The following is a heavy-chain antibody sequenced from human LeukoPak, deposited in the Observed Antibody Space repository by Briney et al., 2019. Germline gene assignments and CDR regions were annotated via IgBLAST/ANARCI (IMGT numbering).Heavy chain of an antibody. J-gene: IGHJ4*02. V-gene: IGHV4-59*08. D-gene: IGHD6-13*01. CDR3: ARTDSSSWSGGYFDY. Sequence: SETLSLTCTVSGGSISSYYWSWIRQPPGKGLEWIGYIYYSGSTNYNPSLKSRVTISVDTSKNQFSLKLSSVTAADTAVYYCARTDSSSWSGGYFDYWGQGTLVTVSS. CDR1: GGSISSYY. CDR2: IYYSGST.